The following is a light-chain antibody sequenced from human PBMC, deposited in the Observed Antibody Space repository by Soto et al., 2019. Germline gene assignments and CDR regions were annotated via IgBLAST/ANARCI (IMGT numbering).Light chain of an antibody. CDR1: SSDVGGYNY. Sequence: QSALTQPASVSGSPGQSITISCTGTSSDVGGYNYVSWYQQHPGKAPKLMIYDVSNRPSGVSNRFSGSKSGNTASLTISGLQAEDEADYYCSSYTSSPLSFGNGTKVTVL. CDR3: SSYTSSPLS. V-gene: IGLV2-14*01. CDR2: DVS. J-gene: IGLJ1*01.